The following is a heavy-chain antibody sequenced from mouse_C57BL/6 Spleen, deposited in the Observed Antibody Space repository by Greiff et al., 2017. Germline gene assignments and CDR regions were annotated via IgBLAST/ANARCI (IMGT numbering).Heavy chain of an antibody. CDR2: ISSGGSYT. CDR1: GFTFSSYG. V-gene: IGHV5-6*01. CDR3: ARQNVEYAMDY. Sequence: EVQLQESGGDLVKPGGSLKLSCAASGFTFSSYGMSWVRQTPDKRLEWVATISSGGSYTYYPDSVKGRFTISRDNAKNTLYLQMSSLKSEDTAMYYCARQNVEYAMDYWGQGTSVTVSS. J-gene: IGHJ4*01.